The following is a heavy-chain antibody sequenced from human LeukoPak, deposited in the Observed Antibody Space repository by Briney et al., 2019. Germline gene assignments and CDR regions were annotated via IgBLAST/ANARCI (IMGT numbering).Heavy chain of an antibody. D-gene: IGHD4-23*01. CDR3: ARDLSVVTLGDAFDI. Sequence: SETLSLTCTVSGGSISSYYWSWIRQPPGKGLEWIGYIYYSGSTNYNPSLKSRVTISVDTSKNQFSLKLSSVTAADTAVYYCARDLSVVTLGDAFDIWGQGTMVTVSS. J-gene: IGHJ3*02. CDR2: IYYSGST. CDR1: GGSISSYY. V-gene: IGHV4-59*01.